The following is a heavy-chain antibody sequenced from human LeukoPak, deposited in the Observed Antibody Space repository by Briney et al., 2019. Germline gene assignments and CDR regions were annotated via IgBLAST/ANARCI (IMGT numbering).Heavy chain of an antibody. CDR2: IGGSNGIT. Sequence: GGSLRLSCAASGFTFNSYAMSWVRQAPGKGLEWVSVIGGSNGITFYVGSVKGRFTISRDDSNSILCLQMNSLRAEDTATYYCAKGNTGHSSSPCDYWGQGTLVTVSS. CDR1: GFTFNSYA. CDR3: AKGNTGHSSSPCDY. D-gene: IGHD4-23*01. V-gene: IGHV3-23*01. J-gene: IGHJ4*02.